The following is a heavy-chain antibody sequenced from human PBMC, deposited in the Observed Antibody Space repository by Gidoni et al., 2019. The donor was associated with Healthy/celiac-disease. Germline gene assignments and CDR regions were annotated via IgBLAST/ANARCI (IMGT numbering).Heavy chain of an antibody. D-gene: IGHD3-9*01. J-gene: IGHJ5*02. CDR1: GGSISSGSYY. CDR3: AREDYDILTGYNWFDP. CDR2: IYTSGST. Sequence: QVQLQESGPGLVKPSQTLSLTSTVSGGSISSGSYYWRWIRQPAGKGLEWIGRIYTSGSTNYNPSLKSRVTISVDTSKNQFSLKLSSVTAADTAVYYCAREDYDILTGYNWFDPWGQGTLVTVSS. V-gene: IGHV4-61*02.